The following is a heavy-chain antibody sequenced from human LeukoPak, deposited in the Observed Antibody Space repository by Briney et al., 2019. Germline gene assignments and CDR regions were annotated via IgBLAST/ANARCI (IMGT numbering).Heavy chain of an antibody. V-gene: IGHV1-2*02. CDR1: GYTFTGYY. CDR3: ARAGATVTSHFDC. D-gene: IGHD4-17*01. J-gene: IGHJ4*02. Sequence: ASVKVSCKASGYTFTGYYMHWVRQAPGQGLEWMGWINPNSGGTNYAQKFQGRVTMTRDTSISTAYMELSRLRSDDTAVYYCARAGATVTSHFDCWGQGTLVTVSS. CDR2: INPNSGGT.